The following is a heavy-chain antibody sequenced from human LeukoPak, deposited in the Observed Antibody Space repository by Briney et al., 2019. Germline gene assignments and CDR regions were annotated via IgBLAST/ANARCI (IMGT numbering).Heavy chain of an antibody. CDR1: GDSISSGGYY. CDR2: IYYSGTT. D-gene: IGHD2-2*01. V-gene: IGHV4-31*03. Sequence: PSQTLSLTCTVSGDSISSGGYYWSWIRQHPGKGLEWIGYIYYSGTTYYNPSLKSRVTISVDTSKNQFSLKLSSVTAADTAVYYCARVEGLPSGTSWSWFDPWGQGTLVTVSS. J-gene: IGHJ5*02. CDR3: ARVEGLPSGTSWSWFDP.